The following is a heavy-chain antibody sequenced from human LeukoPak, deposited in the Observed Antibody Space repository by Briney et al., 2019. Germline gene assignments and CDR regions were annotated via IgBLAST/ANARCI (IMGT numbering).Heavy chain of an antibody. CDR1: GFTFSDYY. Sequence: GGSLRLSCAASGFTFSDYYMSWIRQAPGKGLEWVSYISSSGSTIYYADSVKGRFTISRDNSKNTLYLQMNSLRAEDTAVYYCAVLLLWFGESPLYGMDVWGQGTTVTVSS. V-gene: IGHV3-11*04. CDR2: ISSSGSTI. CDR3: AVLLLWFGESPLYGMDV. D-gene: IGHD3-10*01. J-gene: IGHJ6*02.